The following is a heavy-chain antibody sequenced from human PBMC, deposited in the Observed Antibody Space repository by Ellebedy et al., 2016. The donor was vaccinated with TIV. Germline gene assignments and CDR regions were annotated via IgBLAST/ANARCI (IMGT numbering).Heavy chain of an antibody. CDR2: INPNSGGT. V-gene: IGHV1-2*04. CDR3: AREDYGGNRRRRPLNWFDP. CDR1: GYTFTGYY. D-gene: IGHD4-23*01. Sequence: ASVKVSCKASGYTFTGYYMHWVRQAPGQGLEWMGWINPNSGGTNYAQKFQGWVTMTTDTSTSTAYMELRSLRSDDTAVYYCAREDYGGNRRRRPLNWFDPWGQGTLVTVSS. J-gene: IGHJ5*02.